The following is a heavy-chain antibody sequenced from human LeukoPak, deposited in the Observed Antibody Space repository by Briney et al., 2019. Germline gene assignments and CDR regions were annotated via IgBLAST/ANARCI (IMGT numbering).Heavy chain of an antibody. Sequence: ASVKVSCKVSGYTLTELSMHWVRQAPGKGLEWMGGFDPEDGETIYAQKFQGRVTMTEDTSTDTAYMELSSLRSEDTAVYYCATDRMVRGVFSLQIDDWGQGTLVTVSS. CDR1: GYTLTELS. V-gene: IGHV1-24*01. J-gene: IGHJ4*02. CDR2: FDPEDGET. D-gene: IGHD3-10*01. CDR3: ATDRMVRGVFSLQIDD.